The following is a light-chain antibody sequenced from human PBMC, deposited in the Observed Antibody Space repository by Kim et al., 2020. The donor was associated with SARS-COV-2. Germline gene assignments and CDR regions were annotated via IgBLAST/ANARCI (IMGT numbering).Light chain of an antibody. CDR3: QRYDNAPRT. J-gene: IGKJ1*01. Sequence: ASVGDRVTIPCRASQGIGNYLAWYQQKPGKVPKLLIYAASTLQSGVPSRFSGSGSGTDFTLTISSLQPEDVATYYCQRYDNAPRTFGQGTKVDIK. V-gene: IGKV1-27*01. CDR1: QGIGNY. CDR2: AAS.